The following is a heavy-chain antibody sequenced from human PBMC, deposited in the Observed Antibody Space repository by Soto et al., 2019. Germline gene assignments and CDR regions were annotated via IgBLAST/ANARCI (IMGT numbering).Heavy chain of an antibody. CDR1: GGSISSDDYY. CDR3: ARDLDGLHDDTSGPFPRPG. D-gene: IGHD3-22*01. V-gene: IGHV4-30-4*01. J-gene: IGHJ1*01. Sequence: SETLSLTCTVSGGSISSDDYYWSWIRQAPGRGPEWIGYIHSSGSIYYNPSLKSRATMSIDTAGNKFSLKVSSVTVADTAVYYCARDLDGLHDDTSGPFPRPGWGQGTLVTVSS. CDR2: IHSSGSI.